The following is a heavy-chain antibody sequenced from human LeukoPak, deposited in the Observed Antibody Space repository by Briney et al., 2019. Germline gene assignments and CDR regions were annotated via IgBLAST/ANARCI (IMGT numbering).Heavy chain of an antibody. CDR1: GYTFTGYY. J-gene: IGHJ4*02. V-gene: IGHV1-8*02. Sequence: ASVKVSCKASGYTFTGYYMHWVRQAPGQGLEWMGWMNPNSGNTGYAQKFQGRVTMTRNTSISTAYMELSSLRSEDTAVYYCARGPVAAVWGQGTLVTVSS. CDR3: ARGPVAAV. D-gene: IGHD2-15*01. CDR2: MNPNSGNT.